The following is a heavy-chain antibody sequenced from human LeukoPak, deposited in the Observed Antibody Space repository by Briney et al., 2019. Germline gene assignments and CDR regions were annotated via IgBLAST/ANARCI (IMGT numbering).Heavy chain of an antibody. CDR1: GYSFTSYW. D-gene: IGHD5-18*01. V-gene: IGHV5-51*01. Sequence: GESLKISCKGSGYSFTSYWIGWVRQMPGKGLEWMGIIYPGDSDTRYSPSFQGQVTISADKSISTAYLQWSSLKASDTAMYYCARSYTAMAGPDAFDIWGQGTMVTVSS. J-gene: IGHJ3*02. CDR2: IYPGDSDT. CDR3: ARSYTAMAGPDAFDI.